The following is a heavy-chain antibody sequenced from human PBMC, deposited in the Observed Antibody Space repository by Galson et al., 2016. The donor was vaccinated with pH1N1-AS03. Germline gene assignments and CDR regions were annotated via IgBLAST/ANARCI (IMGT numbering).Heavy chain of an antibody. J-gene: IGHJ4*02. Sequence: SLRLSCAGSGFTFGSHSMIWVRQAPGKGLEWISYIRSTGTTIYYADSVKGRFTTSRDNAKNSMYLQMNSLRVEDTAVYYCAREYGVRNNLDFWGQGTLVTVSS. V-gene: IGHV3-48*04. D-gene: IGHD1/OR15-1a*01. CDR3: AREYGVRNNLDF. CDR2: IRSTGTTI. CDR1: GFTFGSHS.